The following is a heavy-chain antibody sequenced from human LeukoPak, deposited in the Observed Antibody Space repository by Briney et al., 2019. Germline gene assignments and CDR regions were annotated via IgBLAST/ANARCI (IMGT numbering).Heavy chain of an antibody. Sequence: GGSLRLSCAASGFTFSNYGMHWVRQAPGKGLEWVAFIRSGGNDYYYADSVKGRFTISRDNSKNTLYLQMNSLRAEDTAVYYCARVGHYDILNSDYWGQGTLVTVSS. CDR2: IRSGGNDY. CDR1: GFTFSNYG. CDR3: ARVGHYDILNSDY. J-gene: IGHJ4*02. V-gene: IGHV3-30*02. D-gene: IGHD3-9*01.